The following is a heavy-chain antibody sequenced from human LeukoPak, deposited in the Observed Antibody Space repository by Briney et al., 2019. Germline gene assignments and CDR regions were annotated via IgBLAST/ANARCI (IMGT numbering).Heavy chain of an antibody. CDR2: ISGSAGST. Sequence: PGGALRLSCAASGFTFSSYAMTWVRRAPGKGLEWVSTISGSAGSTYYADSVKGRFTISRDNSKNTLYLQMSSLRAEDTAVYYCAKIMTRTMARGVPPSDYWGQGTLVTVSS. CDR3: AKIMTRTMARGVPPSDY. CDR1: GFTFSSYA. V-gene: IGHV3-23*01. J-gene: IGHJ4*02. D-gene: IGHD3-10*01.